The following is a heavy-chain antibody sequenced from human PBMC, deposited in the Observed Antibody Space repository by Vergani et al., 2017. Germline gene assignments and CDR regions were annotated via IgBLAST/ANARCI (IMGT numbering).Heavy chain of an antibody. CDR2: ISGSGDRT. CDR3: AKIKFGFGSYFDY. CDR1: GFTFSNYA. Sequence: EVQLLESGGGLVQPGESLRLSCAASGFTFSNYAMSWVRQAPGKGLEWISVISGSGDRTYYADSVKGRFTITRDNSKNTLYLQMNSLRVEDTAVYYCAKIKFGFGSYFDYWGQGTLVTVSS. J-gene: IGHJ4*02. V-gene: IGHV3-23*01. D-gene: IGHD3-3*01.